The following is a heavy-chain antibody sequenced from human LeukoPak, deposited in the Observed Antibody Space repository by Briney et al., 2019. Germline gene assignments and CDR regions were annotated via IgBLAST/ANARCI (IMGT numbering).Heavy chain of an antibody. Sequence: SETLSLSCAVYGGSFSGYYWSWIRQPPGKGLEWIGEINHSGGTNYNPSLKSRVTISVDTSKNQFSLKLSSVTAADTAVYYCARATYYYGSGPGNYGMDVWGQGTTVTVSS. V-gene: IGHV4-34*01. CDR1: GGSFSGYY. CDR3: ARATYYYGSGPGNYGMDV. D-gene: IGHD3-10*01. CDR2: INHSGGT. J-gene: IGHJ6*02.